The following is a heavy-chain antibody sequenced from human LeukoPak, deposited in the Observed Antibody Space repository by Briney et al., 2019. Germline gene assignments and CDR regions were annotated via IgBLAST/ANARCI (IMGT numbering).Heavy chain of an antibody. Sequence: SETLSLTCTVSGGSVSGYYWSWIRQPPGKGLEWIGYIYYRGSTDYSPSLKSRVTMSIDTSNQFSLRLSSVTAADTAVYYCARVGDSSGYSVFDSWGQGTPVTVSS. D-gene: IGHD3-22*01. V-gene: IGHV4-59*02. CDR2: IYYRGST. CDR3: ARVGDSSGYSVFDS. CDR1: GGSVSGYY. J-gene: IGHJ4*02.